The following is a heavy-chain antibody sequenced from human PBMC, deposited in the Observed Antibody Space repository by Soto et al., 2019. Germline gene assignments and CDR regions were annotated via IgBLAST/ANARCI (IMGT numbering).Heavy chain of an antibody. D-gene: IGHD1-26*01. V-gene: IGHV1-3*01. Sequence: QVQLVQSGAEVKKPGASVKVSCKASGYTFTNYAMHWVRQAPGQRLEWMGWINAGNGNTKYSQKFQGRVTITRDTSANTAYMELSILRSEDTAVYYCARGGSLYWYFDLWGRGTPVTVSS. J-gene: IGHJ2*01. CDR1: GYTFTNYA. CDR3: ARGGSLYWYFDL. CDR2: INAGNGNT.